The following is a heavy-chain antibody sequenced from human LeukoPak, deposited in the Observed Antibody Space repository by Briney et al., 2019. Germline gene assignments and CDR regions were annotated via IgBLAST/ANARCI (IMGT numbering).Heavy chain of an antibody. CDR3: ARGRAPAATTKSYYDEYYMDV. Sequence: PSETLSLTCAVYGGSFSGYYWSWIRQPPGKGLEWIGEINHSGSPNYNPSLKSRVTISVDTSKNQFSLKLSAVTAADTAVYYCARGRAPAATTKSYYDEYYMDVWGKGTTGTVSS. CDR1: GGSFSGYY. D-gene: IGHD2-2*01. V-gene: IGHV4-34*01. J-gene: IGHJ6*03. CDR2: INHSGSP.